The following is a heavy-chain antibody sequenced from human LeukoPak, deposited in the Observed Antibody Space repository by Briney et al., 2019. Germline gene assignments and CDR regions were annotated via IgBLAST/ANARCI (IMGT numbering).Heavy chain of an antibody. V-gene: IGHV3-7*01. J-gene: IGHJ4*02. CDR3: ADVLDWAY. CDR2: IREDGSEK. Sequence: GGSLRFSCAASGFSFSNYWMSWVRQAPGKGLEWVATIREDGSEKYYVDSVKGRFTISRDNAKKSLYLQMNSLRAEDTALYYCADVLDWAYWGQGTLVTVSS. CDR1: GFSFSNYW. D-gene: IGHD3/OR15-3a*01.